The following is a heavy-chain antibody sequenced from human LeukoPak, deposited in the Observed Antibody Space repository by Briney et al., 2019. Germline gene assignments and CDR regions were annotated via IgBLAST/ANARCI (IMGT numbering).Heavy chain of an antibody. D-gene: IGHD5-24*01. J-gene: IGHJ4*02. CDR1: GFTFSSYG. Sequence: GGSLRLSCAASGFTFSSYGMSWVRQAPGKGLEWVSAISGSGSSTYYAASVKGRFTISRDNSKNTLYLQMNSLRAEDTAVYYCAKGGFKDDYGDYWGQGTLVTVSS. CDR2: ISGSGSST. V-gene: IGHV3-23*01. CDR3: AKGGFKDDYGDY.